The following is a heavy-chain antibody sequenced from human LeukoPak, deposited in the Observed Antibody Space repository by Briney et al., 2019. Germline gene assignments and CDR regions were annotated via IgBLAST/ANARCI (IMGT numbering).Heavy chain of an antibody. Sequence: PGGSLRLSCAASGFSFSEYYMSWVRQAPGEGLEWVSYISPGGNTTYYADSVKGRFTISRDNAKNSLYLQMDSLRAEDTAVYYCARVGSGWFFDYWAREPWSPSPQ. CDR3: ARVGSGWFFDY. CDR1: GFSFSEYY. V-gene: IGHV3-11*04. J-gene: IGHJ4*02. CDR2: ISPGGNTT. D-gene: IGHD6-19*01.